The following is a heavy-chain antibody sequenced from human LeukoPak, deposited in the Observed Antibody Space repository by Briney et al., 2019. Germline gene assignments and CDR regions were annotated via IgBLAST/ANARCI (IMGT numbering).Heavy chain of an antibody. J-gene: IGHJ3*02. CDR2: INHSGST. CDR1: GGSFSGYY. D-gene: IGHD1-26*01. CDR3: ARARSTIVGATPRHAFDI. Sequence: SETLSLTCAVYGGSFSGYYWSWIRQPPGKGLEWIGEINHSGSTNYNPSLKSRVTISVDTSKNQFSLKLSSVTAADTAVYYCARARSTIVGATPRHAFDIWGQGTMVTVSS. V-gene: IGHV4-34*01.